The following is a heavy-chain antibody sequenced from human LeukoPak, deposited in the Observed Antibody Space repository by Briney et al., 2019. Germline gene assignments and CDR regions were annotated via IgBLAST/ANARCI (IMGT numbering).Heavy chain of an antibody. J-gene: IGHJ3*02. Sequence: LGESLQISCKGSGYIFTSYWIGWVRQMPGKGLEWMGIIYPGDSDTRYSPSFQGQVTISADKSISTAHLQWSSLKASDTAMYYCARPSIVGASDAFDIWGQGTMVTVSS. CDR1: GYIFTSYW. V-gene: IGHV5-51*01. CDR3: ARPSIVGASDAFDI. D-gene: IGHD1-26*01. CDR2: IYPGDSDT.